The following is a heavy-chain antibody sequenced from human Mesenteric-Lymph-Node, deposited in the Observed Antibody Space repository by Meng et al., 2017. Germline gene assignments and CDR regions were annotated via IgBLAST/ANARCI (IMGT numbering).Heavy chain of an antibody. D-gene: IGHD6-19*01. CDR3: ARRGIAVAGHAFDI. CDR2: IFPSDSDT. CDR1: GYSFTTYW. Sequence: KVSCKASGYSFTTYWIGWVRQMPGKGLEWMGIIFPSDSDTRYSPSFQGQVTISADKSITTAYLQWSSLKASDTAMYYCARRGIAVAGHAFDIWGQGTMVTVSS. J-gene: IGHJ3*02. V-gene: IGHV5-51*01.